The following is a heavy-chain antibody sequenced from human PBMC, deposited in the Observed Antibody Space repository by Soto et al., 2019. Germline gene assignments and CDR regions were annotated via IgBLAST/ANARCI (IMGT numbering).Heavy chain of an antibody. CDR2: INLIGGTT. D-gene: IGHD4-17*01. V-gene: IGHV1-46*02. CDR3: ARGPDDSDVPRWDH. Sequence: QVQLVQSGPEVRKPGASVRLSCATSGYNFNQYYIHWVRQAPGQGLEWMGIINLIGGTTEYAHKFRGRVTVTGDTSTRTAYMELSSLTSEDTAVYFCARGPDDSDVPRWDHWGQGTLITVSS. CDR1: GYNFNQYY. J-gene: IGHJ4*02.